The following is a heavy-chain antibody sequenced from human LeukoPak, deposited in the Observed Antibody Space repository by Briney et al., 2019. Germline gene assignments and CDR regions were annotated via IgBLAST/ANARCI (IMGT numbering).Heavy chain of an antibody. Sequence: GGSLRLSCAASGFTFSGYAMSWVRQAPGKGLEWVSVIYSGGSTYYADSVKGRFTISRDNSKNTLYLQMNSLRAEDTAVYYCAGGHYYYDSSGYLRDYDAFDIGGQGTMVTVSS. J-gene: IGHJ3*02. CDR3: AGGHYYYDSSGYLRDYDAFDI. D-gene: IGHD3-22*01. V-gene: IGHV3-53*01. CDR2: IYSGGST. CDR1: GFTFSGYA.